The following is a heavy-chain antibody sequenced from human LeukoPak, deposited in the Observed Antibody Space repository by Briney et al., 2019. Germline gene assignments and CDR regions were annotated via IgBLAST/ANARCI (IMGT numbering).Heavy chain of an antibody. CDR3: ARVGIPAASWYFDY. V-gene: IGHV4-38-2*02. CDR2: IYHSGSA. D-gene: IGHD2-2*01. Sequence: SETLSLTCTVSGYSISSGYYWGWIRQPPGKGLEWIGSIYHSGSAYFNPSLKSRFTISIDTSKNHFSLTLSSVTAADTAVYYCARVGIPAASWYFDYWGQGTLVTVSS. CDR1: GYSISSGYY. J-gene: IGHJ4*02.